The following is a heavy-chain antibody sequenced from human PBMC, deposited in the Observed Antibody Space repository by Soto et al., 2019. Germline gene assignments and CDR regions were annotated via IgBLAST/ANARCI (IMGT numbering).Heavy chain of an antibody. CDR2: IFPGDSDT. CDR3: ARRGRDGYYYVMEV. D-gene: IGHD3-16*01. J-gene: IGHJ6*02. Sequence: EVQLVQSGAEVKKPGESLKISCKASGYSFTSYWIGWVRQMPGKGLEWMGIIFPGDSDTTYSPSFQGQVTISADKSTSTAYLPWTSLKASDSAMYYCARRGRDGYYYVMEVWGQGTTVTVSS. CDR1: GYSFTSYW. V-gene: IGHV5-51*01.